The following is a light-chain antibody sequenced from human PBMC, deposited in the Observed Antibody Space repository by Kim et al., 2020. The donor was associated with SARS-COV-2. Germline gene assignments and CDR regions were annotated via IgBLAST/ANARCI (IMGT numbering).Light chain of an antibody. J-gene: IGKJ1*01. V-gene: IGKV1-8*01. CDR3: QQYYSYPWT. CDR1: QGISSY. CDR2: AAS. Sequence: PSPSSFSASTGDRVTITCRASQGISSYLAWYQQKPGKAPKLLIYAASTLHRGVPSRFSGRGSGPDFTLPISCLQSEDFATYYCQQYYSYPWTFGQGTKVDIK.